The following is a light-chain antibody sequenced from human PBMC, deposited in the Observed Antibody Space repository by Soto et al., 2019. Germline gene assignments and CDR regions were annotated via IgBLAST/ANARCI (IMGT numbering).Light chain of an antibody. V-gene: IGLV1-47*01. CDR1: NSNLGKNY. Sequence: QSVLTQPPSASGTPGQRVTISCSGTNSNLGKNYVFWYQQVPGTAPTLLIYRGNQRPSGVPARFSGSKSDTSASLAISGLRSEDEDEDDCEAWDDILTGVEFGGGTKLTVL. CDR2: RGN. J-gene: IGLJ2*01. CDR3: EAWDDILTGVE.